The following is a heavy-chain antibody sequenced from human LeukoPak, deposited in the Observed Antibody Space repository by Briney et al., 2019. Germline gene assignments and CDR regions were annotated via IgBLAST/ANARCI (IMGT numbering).Heavy chain of an antibody. Sequence: GGSLRLSCAASGVTFNNYAMSWVRQSPGKGLEWVSTISGSAAYIYYADSVKGRFSISRDNSRKTLYLQMNGLRAEDTAVYYCAKEADSSGWYVDHWGQGTLVTVPS. V-gene: IGHV3-23*01. CDR1: GVTFNNYA. D-gene: IGHD6-19*01. CDR2: ISGSAAYI. CDR3: AKEADSSGWYVDH. J-gene: IGHJ4*02.